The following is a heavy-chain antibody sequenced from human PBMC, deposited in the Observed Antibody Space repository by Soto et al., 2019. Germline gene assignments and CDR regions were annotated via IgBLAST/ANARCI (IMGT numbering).Heavy chain of an antibody. D-gene: IGHD1-1*01. CDR1: GFSLSTSGVG. Sequence: SGPTLVKPTQTLTLTCTFSGFSLSTSGVGVGWIRQPPGKALEWLALIYWNDDKRYSPSLKSRLTITKDPSKNQVVLTMTNMDPVDTATYYCARSDRRTGTMYSFDYWGQGTLVTVSS. CDR3: ARSDRRTGTMYSFDY. CDR2: IYWNDDK. J-gene: IGHJ4*02. V-gene: IGHV2-5*01.